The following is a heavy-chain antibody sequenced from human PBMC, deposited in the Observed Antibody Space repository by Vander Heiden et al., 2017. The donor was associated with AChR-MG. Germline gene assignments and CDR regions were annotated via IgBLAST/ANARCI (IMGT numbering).Heavy chain of an antibody. Sequence: EVQLVESGGGLVKPGGSLRLSCIVSGLTFSTSPMSWVRQAPGRGLEWVSSISSSGRDRSYADSVEGRFTISRDDAKNSLFLQMDSLRAGDTAIYYCARSITMVRGVPANFDYWGQGTQVAVSS. D-gene: IGHD3-10*01. J-gene: IGHJ4*02. CDR3: ARSITMVRGVPANFDY. CDR1: GLTFSTSP. CDR2: ISSSGRDR. V-gene: IGHV3-21*02.